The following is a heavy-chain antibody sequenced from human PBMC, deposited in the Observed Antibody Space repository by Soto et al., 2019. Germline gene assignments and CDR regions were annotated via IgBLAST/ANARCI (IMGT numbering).Heavy chain of an antibody. D-gene: IGHD2-2*01. CDR2: ISWNSGSI. CDR1: GFTFDDYA. V-gene: IGHV3-9*01. Sequence: GGSLRLSCAASGFTFDDYAMHWVRQAPGKGLEWVSGISWNSGSIGYADSVKGRFTISRDNAKNCLYLQMNSLRAEDTALYYCAKDIASRIVVVPAAKMRPYYYYYYMDVWGKGTTVTVSS. CDR3: AKDIASRIVVVPAAKMRPYYYYYYMDV. J-gene: IGHJ6*03.